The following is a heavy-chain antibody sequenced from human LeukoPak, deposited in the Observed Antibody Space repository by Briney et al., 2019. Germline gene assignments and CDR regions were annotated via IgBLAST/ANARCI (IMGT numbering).Heavy chain of an antibody. V-gene: IGHV4-59*01. D-gene: IGHD6-6*01. CDR1: GGSISSYY. Sequence: PSETLSLTCTVSGGSISSYYWSWIRQPPGKGLEWIGYIYYGGSTNYNPSLKSRVTISVDTSKNQFSLKLSSVTAADTAVYYCAKGIAALYYYYYGMDVWGQGTTVTVSS. J-gene: IGHJ6*02. CDR2: IYYGGST. CDR3: AKGIAALYYYYYGMDV.